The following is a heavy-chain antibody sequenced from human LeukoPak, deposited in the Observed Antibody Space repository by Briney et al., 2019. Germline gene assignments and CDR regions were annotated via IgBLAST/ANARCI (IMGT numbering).Heavy chain of an antibody. CDR2: IWPDGSNK. Sequence: GGSLRLSCAASGFTFNTYGMFWVRQAPGKGLEWVAFIWPDGSNKLYGDSVKGRFTISRDNSKNTVYLQMNSLRAEDTAVYYCARDYCRTTSCLESWGQGTLVTVSS. CDR3: ARDYCRTTSCLES. J-gene: IGHJ4*02. D-gene: IGHD2-2*01. CDR1: GFTFNTYG. V-gene: IGHV3-33*01.